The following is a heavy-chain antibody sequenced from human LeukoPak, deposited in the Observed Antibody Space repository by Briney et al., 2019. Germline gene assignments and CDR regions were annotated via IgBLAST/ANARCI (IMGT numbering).Heavy chain of an antibody. CDR3: ARGADSSGYYSIFYFDY. J-gene: IGHJ4*02. D-gene: IGHD3-22*01. CDR2: IYYTGST. Sequence: PSETLSLTCTVSGGSISSYYWSWIRQPPGKGLEYIGYIYYTGSTYYSPSLKSRVTISVDTSKNQFSLKLSSVTAADTAVYYCARGADSSGYYSIFYFDYWGQGTLVTVSS. V-gene: IGHV4-59*01. CDR1: GGSISSYY.